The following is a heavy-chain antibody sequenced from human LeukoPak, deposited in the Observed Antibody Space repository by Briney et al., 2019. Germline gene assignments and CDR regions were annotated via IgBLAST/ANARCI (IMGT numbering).Heavy chain of an antibody. Sequence: AXXGVRLAPGQGLEWMGRIIPILGIANYAQKFQGRVTITADKSTSTAYMELSSLRSEDTAVYYCARRVNTWGQGTLVTVSS. J-gene: IGHJ4*02. CDR3: ARRVNT. V-gene: IGHV1-69*04. CDR2: IIPILGIA. D-gene: IGHD2-21*01. CDR1: A.